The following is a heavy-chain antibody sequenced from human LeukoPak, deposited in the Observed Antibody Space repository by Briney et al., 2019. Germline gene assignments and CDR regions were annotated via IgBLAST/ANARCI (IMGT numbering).Heavy chain of an antibody. CDR2: IRYDGSNK. V-gene: IGHV3-30*02. CDR3: ARATYSYGLPSVDY. Sequence: SGGSLRLSCAASGFTFRTYGMHWVRQAPGKGLEWVAFIRYDGSNKYYADSVKGRFTISRDNAKNSLYLQMNSLRAEDTAVYYCARATYSYGLPSVDYWGQGTLVTVSS. D-gene: IGHD5-18*01. CDR1: GFTFRTYG. J-gene: IGHJ4*02.